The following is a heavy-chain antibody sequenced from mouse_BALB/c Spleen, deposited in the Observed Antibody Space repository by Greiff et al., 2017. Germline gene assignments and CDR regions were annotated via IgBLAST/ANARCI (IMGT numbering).Heavy chain of an antibody. J-gene: IGHJ3*01. CDR2: IDPANGNT. V-gene: IGHV14-3*02. Sequence: EVQLQESGAELVKPGASVKLSCTASGFNIKDTYMHWVKQRPEQGLEWIGRIDPANGNTKYDPKFQGKATITPDTSSNTAYLQLSSLTSEDTAVYYCASEDAYWGQGTLVTVSA. CDR3: ASEDAY. CDR1: GFNIKDTY.